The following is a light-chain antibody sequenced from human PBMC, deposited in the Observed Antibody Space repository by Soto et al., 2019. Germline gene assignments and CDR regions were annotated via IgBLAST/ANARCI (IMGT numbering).Light chain of an antibody. CDR1: SKDIGGYNY. V-gene: IGLV2-14*01. CDR3: SSYTSGSTLGV. J-gene: IGLJ1*01. Sequence: QSVLTQPASVSGSPGQSITISCTGNSKDIGGYNYVSWYQQHPGKAPKLMIYDVSNRPSGVSNRFSGSKSGNTASPTISGLQAEDEADYYCSSYTSGSTLGVFGTGTKVTVL. CDR2: DVS.